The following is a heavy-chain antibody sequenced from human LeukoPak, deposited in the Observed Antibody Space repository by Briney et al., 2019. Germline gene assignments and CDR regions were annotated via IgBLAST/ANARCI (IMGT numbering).Heavy chain of an antibody. Sequence: PGGSLRLSCTASGFTLGDYAMSWVRQAPGKGLEWVGFIRTKAYGGTTEYAASVKGRFTISRDDSKSIVYLQMNSLKTEDTAVYYCARELSGSYYDFDYWGQGTLVTVSS. D-gene: IGHD1-26*01. J-gene: IGHJ4*02. CDR3: ARELSGSYYDFDY. CDR1: GFTLGDYA. V-gene: IGHV3-49*04. CDR2: IRTKAYGGTT.